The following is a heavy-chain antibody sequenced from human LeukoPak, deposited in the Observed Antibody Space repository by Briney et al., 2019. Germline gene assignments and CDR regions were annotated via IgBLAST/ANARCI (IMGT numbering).Heavy chain of an antibody. D-gene: IGHD1-26*01. CDR2: ISSSSSSM. V-gene: IGHV3-48*01. CDR1: GFTFSSYD. CDR3: VRDVGTTPVRGDY. Sequence: GGSLRLSCAASGFTFSSYDMNWVRQAPGKGLEWISYISSSSSSMSYADSVKGRFTISRDNARNSLYLQMNSLRVEDTAVYYCVRDVGTTPVRGDYWGQGALVTVSS. J-gene: IGHJ4*02.